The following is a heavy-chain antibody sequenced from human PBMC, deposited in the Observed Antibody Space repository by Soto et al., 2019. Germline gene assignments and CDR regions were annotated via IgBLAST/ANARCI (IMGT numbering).Heavy chain of an antibody. CDR1: GGSISSSNW. CDR3: ARFGSLGAGFDY. V-gene: IGHV4-4*02. Sequence: SETLSLTCAVSGGSISSSNWWSWVRQPPGKGLEWIGEIYHSGSTNYNPSLKSRVTISVDKSKNQFSLKLSSVTAADTAVYYCARFGSLGAGFDYWGQGTLVTVAS. D-gene: IGHD3-10*01. CDR2: IYHSGST. J-gene: IGHJ4*02.